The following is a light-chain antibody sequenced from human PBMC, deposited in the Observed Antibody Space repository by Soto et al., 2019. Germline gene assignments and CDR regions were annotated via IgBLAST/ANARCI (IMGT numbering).Light chain of an antibody. CDR3: QQYGSSLLT. CDR2: GAS. V-gene: IGKV3-20*01. J-gene: IGKJ4*01. Sequence: IVLPQSPGTLSLSPGERATLSCRASQSVGSTYLAWYQQKPGQAPRLLIFGASGRATGIPERFSGSGSGTDFSLTISRLEPEDSAVYYCQQYGSSLLTFGGGTKVYI. CDR1: QSVGSTY.